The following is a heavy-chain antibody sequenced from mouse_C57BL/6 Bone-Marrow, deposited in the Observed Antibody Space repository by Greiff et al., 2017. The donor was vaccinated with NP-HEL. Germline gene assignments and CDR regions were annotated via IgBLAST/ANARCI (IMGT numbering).Heavy chain of an antibody. D-gene: IGHD1-1*01. CDR3: AQYLFYYYGLYYYAMDY. V-gene: IGHV14-3*01. J-gene: IGHJ4*01. CDR1: GFNIKNTY. CDR2: IDPANGNT. Sequence: VQLQQSVAELVRPGASVKLSCTASGFNIKNTYMHWVKQRPEQGLEWIGRIDPANGNTKYAPKFQGKATITADTSSNTAYLQLSSLTSEDTAIDYCAQYLFYYYGLYYYAMDYWGQGTSVTVSS.